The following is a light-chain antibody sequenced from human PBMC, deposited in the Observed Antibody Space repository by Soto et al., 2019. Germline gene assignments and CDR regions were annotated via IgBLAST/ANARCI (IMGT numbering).Light chain of an antibody. Sequence: DIQMTQSPSSLSASLGDRVTITCRASQGISNYLSWYQQQPGKVPKLLIYAASSLQSVLPSRFRGSASGTDLTLTISGLRPESFPTYYCQNYASAPLTFGGGTKVDIK. J-gene: IGKJ4*01. CDR2: AAS. CDR1: QGISNY. V-gene: IGKV1-27*01. CDR3: QNYASAPLT.